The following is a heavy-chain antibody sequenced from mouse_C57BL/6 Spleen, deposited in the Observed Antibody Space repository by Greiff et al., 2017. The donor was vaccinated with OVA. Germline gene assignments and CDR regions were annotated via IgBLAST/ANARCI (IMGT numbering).Heavy chain of an antibody. D-gene: IGHD4-1*01. Sequence: QVQLKQSGAELARPGASVKLSCKASGYTFTSYGISWVKQRTGQGLEWIGEIYPRSGNTYYNEKFKGKATLTADKSSSTAYMELRSLTSEDSAVYFCARSGWDGSYYFDYWGQGTTLTVSS. CDR3: ARSGWDGSYYFDY. CDR2: IYPRSGNT. V-gene: IGHV1-81*01. J-gene: IGHJ2*01. CDR1: GYTFTSYG.